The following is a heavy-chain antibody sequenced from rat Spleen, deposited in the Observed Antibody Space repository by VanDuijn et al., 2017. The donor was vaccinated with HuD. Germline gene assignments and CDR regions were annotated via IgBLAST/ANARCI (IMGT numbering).Heavy chain of an antibody. V-gene: IGHV5-46*01. Sequence: EVQLVESGGGLVQPGGSMKLSCAVSGFTSTSFPVAWVRQAPTKGLEWVATISASGGRTYYRDSVKGRFTISRDDAKSTLYLQMNSLRSDDTATYYCATHEGSSGFAFWGQGTLVTVSS. CDR1: GFTSTSFP. D-gene: IGHD1-11*01. CDR2: ISASGGRT. CDR3: ATHEGSSGFAF. J-gene: IGHJ3*01.